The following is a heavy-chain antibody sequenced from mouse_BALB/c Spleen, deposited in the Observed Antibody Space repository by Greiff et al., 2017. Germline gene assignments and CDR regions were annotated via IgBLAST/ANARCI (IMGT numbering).Heavy chain of an antibody. V-gene: IGHV5-17*02. Sequence: VQLKESGGGLVQPGGSRKLSCAASGFTFSSFGMHWVRQAPEKGLEWVAYISSGSSTIYYADTVKGRFTISRDNPKNTLFLQMTSLRSEDTAMYYCARRTTALYAMDYWGQGTSVTVSS. J-gene: IGHJ4*01. CDR1: GFTFSSFG. CDR2: ISSGSSTI. D-gene: IGHD1-2*01. CDR3: ARRTTALYAMDY.